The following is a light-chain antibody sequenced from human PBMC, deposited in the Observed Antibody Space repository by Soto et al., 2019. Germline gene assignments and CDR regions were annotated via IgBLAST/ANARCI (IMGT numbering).Light chain of an antibody. CDR1: SGSIASNY. CDR2: GDD. CDR3: QSYATTSVV. J-gene: IGLJ2*01. V-gene: IGLV6-57*01. Sequence: LTQPHSVSESPGKTVTISCTRSSGSIASNYVQWYQKRPGSSPTTVIYGDDQRPSGVPDRFSGSIDSSSNSASLTISGLKTEDEADYYCQSYATTSVVFGGGTQLTVL.